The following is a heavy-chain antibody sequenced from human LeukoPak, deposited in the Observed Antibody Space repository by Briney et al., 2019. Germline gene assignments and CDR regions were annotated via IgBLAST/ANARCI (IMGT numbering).Heavy chain of an antibody. J-gene: IGHJ6*03. V-gene: IGHV3-30*04. D-gene: IGHD3-3*01. CDR3: ARVGGLTIFGVVISHYYMDV. CDR1: GFTFSSYA. CDR2: ISYVGSNK. Sequence: GGSLRLSCAASGFTFSSYAMHWVRQAPGKGLEWVAVISYVGSNKYYADSVKGRFTISRDNSKNTLYLQMNSLRAEDTAVYYCARVGGLTIFGVVISHYYMDVWGKGTTVTVSS.